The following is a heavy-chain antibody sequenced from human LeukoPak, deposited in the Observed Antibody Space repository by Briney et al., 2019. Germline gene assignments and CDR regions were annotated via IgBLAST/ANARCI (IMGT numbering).Heavy chain of an antibody. D-gene: IGHD6-19*01. CDR1: GGSVGRGGYY. CDR3: ARDRGQWLVPFNS. Sequence: PSETLSLTSTVSGGSVGRGGYYWSWIRQPPGKGLEGIGYIFYSGSTNYNPSLKSRVTISTDTSKNQFSLKLSSVTAADTAVYYCARDRGQWLVPFNSWGQGSLVTVSS. CDR2: IFYSGST. J-gene: IGHJ4*02. V-gene: IGHV4-61*08.